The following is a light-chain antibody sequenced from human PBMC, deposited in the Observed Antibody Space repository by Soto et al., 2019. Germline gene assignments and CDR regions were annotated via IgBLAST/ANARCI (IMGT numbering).Light chain of an antibody. J-gene: IGLJ1*01. CDR1: GSNIGFYNF. CDR2: DVN. Sequence: QSLLTQPPSVSWSPGQSVTMSCTGTGSNIGFYNFVSWYQQHPDNAPHLVIYDVNKRPSGVPDRFSGSKSGKTASLTVSGLQADDEADYYCCSYAGTNTYVFGTGTKVTVL. V-gene: IGLV2-11*01. CDR3: CSYAGTNTYV.